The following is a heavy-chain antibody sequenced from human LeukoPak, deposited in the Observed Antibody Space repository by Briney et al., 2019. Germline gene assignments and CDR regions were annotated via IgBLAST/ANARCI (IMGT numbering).Heavy chain of an antibody. D-gene: IGHD3-9*01. Sequence: GGSLRLSCAASGFTFDDYGMSWVRQAPGKGLEWVSGINWNGGSTGYADSVKGRFTISRDNAKNSLYLQMNSLRAEDTALYYCARFARDLTGYYQKTFYYYYMDVWGKGTTVTVSS. V-gene: IGHV3-20*04. CDR3: ARFARDLTGYYQKTFYYYYMDV. CDR1: GFTFDDYG. CDR2: INWNGGST. J-gene: IGHJ6*03.